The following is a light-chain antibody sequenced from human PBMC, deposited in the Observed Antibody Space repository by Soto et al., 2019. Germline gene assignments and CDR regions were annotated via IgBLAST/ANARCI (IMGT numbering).Light chain of an antibody. CDR1: QSIRSS. V-gene: IGKV1-39*01. J-gene: IGKJ1*01. Sequence: DIPMTQSPSSLSASVGDRVTITCRASQSIRSSLNWYQQKPGKAPKLLIYAASSLQSGVPSRFSGSGSGTDFTLTISSLQPEDFATYYCQQSYSTPRTFGQGTKVEIK. CDR3: QQSYSTPRT. CDR2: AAS.